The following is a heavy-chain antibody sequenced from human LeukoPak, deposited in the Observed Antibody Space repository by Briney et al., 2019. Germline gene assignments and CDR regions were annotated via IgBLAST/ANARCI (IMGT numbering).Heavy chain of an antibody. CDR1: GGSFSGYY. CDR3: ARGPPSMVRGVRPDY. V-gene: IGHV4-34*01. J-gene: IGHJ4*02. Sequence: SETPSLTCAVYGGSFSGYYWSWIRQPPGKGLEWIGEINHSGSTNYNPSLKSRVTISVDTSKNQFSLKLSSVTAADTAVYYCARGPPSMVRGVRPDYWGQGTLVTVSS. CDR2: INHSGST. D-gene: IGHD3-10*01.